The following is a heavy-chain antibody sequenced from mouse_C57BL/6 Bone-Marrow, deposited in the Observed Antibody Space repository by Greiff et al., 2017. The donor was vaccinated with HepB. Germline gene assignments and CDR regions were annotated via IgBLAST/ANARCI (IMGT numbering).Heavy chain of an antibody. V-gene: IGHV1-84*01. J-gene: IGHJ4*01. CDR2: IYPGSGNT. CDR1: GYTFTDYY. Sequence: QVQLQQSGPELVKPGASVKISCKASGYTFTDYYINWVKQRPGQGLAWIGWIYPGSGNTKYNEKFKGKATLTVDTSSSTAYMQLSSLTSEDSAVYFCARSRGDYWGQGTSVTVSS. CDR3: ARSRGDY.